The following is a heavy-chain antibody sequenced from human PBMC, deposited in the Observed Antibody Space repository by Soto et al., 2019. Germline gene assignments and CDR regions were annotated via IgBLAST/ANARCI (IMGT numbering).Heavy chain of an antibody. V-gene: IGHV3-7*01. Sequence: PGGSLRLSCVAPGFTFSRYWMSWVRQAPGKGLEWVANIKQDGSEKNYVDSVKGRFTISRDNAKNSLYLQMNSLRAEDTAVYYCARDEGYDILTGYYSPQRFDYWGQGTLVTVSS. CDR1: GFTFSRYW. J-gene: IGHJ4*02. D-gene: IGHD3-9*01. CDR2: IKQDGSEK. CDR3: ARDEGYDILTGYYSPQRFDY.